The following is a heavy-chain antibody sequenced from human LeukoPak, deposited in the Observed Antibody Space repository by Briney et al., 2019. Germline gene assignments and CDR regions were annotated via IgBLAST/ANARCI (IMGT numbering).Heavy chain of an antibody. D-gene: IGHD2-15*01. CDR2: IISSSSYI. CDR3: ARVKRDCSGGTCYSYDY. J-gene: IGHJ4*02. Sequence: GGSLRLSCAASGFTFSSYSMNWVRQAPGKGLEWVSSIISSSSYIYYADSVKGRFTISRDNAKNSLYLQMNSLRAEDTAVYYCARVKRDCSGGTCYSYDYWGQGTLVTVSS. V-gene: IGHV3-21*04. CDR1: GFTFSSYS.